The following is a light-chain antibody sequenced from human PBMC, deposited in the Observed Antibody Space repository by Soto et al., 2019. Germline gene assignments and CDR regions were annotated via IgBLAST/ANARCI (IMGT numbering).Light chain of an antibody. CDR3: QSYDSSLSGWDVV. Sequence: QSVLTQPPSVSGAPGQRVTISCTGSSSNTGAGYDVHWYQQLPGTAPKLLIYGNSNRPSGVPDRFSGSKSGTSASLAITGLQAEDEADYYCQSYDSSLSGWDVVFGGGTKVTVL. CDR2: GNS. CDR1: SSNTGAGYD. V-gene: IGLV1-40*01. J-gene: IGLJ2*01.